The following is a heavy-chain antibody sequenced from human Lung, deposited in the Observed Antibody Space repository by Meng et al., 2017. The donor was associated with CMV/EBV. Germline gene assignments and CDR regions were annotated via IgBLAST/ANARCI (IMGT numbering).Heavy chain of an antibody. D-gene: IGHD6-19*01. J-gene: IGHJ4*02. Sequence: QGHLKESGPGLVQPWVTVSFTCAVSGGSISSSNWWSWVRQPPGKGLEWIGEIYHSGSTNYNPSLKSRVTISVDKSKNQFSLKLSSVTAADTAVYYCASFPPPGKQWLVTDYWGQGTLVTVSS. V-gene: IGHV4-4*02. CDR2: IYHSGST. CDR3: ASFPPPGKQWLVTDY. CDR1: GGSISSSNW.